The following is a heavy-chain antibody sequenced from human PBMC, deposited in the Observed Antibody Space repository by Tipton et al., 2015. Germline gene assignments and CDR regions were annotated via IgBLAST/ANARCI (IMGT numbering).Heavy chain of an antibody. J-gene: IGHJ6*02. CDR1: GGSISNNY. D-gene: IGHD4-17*01. CDR2: IFYSGDT. V-gene: IGHV4-59*13. CDR3: ARQEGGDYGRFYGLDV. Sequence: TLSLTCTVSGGSISNNYWGWIRQPPGKGLEYIGYIFYSGDTNYNPSLKSRVSMSVDTSKNQISLTLTSVTAADTAVYYCARQEGGDYGRFYGLDVWGQGTTVTVSS.